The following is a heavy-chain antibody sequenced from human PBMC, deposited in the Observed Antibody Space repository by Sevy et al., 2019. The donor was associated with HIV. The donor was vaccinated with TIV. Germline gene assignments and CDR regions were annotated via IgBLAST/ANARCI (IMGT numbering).Heavy chain of an antibody. Sequence: GGSLRLSCAASGFTFSNAWMNWVRQAPGKGLEWVGRIKSKTDGGTTDYAAPLKGRFTISRDDSKNTLYLQINSLKTEDTAVYYCVTDDFITGTEGRPYWGQGTLVTVSS. CDR3: VTDDFITGTEGRPY. D-gene: IGHD1-7*01. J-gene: IGHJ4*02. CDR1: GFTFSNAW. V-gene: IGHV3-15*01. CDR2: IKSKTDGGTT.